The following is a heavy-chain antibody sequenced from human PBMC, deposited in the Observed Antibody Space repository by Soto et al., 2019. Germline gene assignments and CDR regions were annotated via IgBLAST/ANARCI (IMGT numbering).Heavy chain of an antibody. J-gene: IGHJ6*02. D-gene: IGHD4-4*01. CDR2: IYTSGST. CDR3: ARSLDYSNELDV. Sequence: GLEWIGRIYTSGSTNYNPSLKSRVTMSVDTSKNQFSLKLSSVTAADTAVYYCARSLDYSNELDVWGQGTTVTVSS. V-gene: IGHV4-4*07.